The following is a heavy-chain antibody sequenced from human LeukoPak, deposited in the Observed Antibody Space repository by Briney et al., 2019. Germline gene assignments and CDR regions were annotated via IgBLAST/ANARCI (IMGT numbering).Heavy chain of an antibody. CDR2: IFYNGGP. J-gene: IGHJ5*02. Sequence: PSETLSLTCTASGDAITNSNYYWGWVRPSPGRGLEWLGNIFYNGGPYYHPSFKRRVVISVDTSKNHFSLTLNAVTAADTAVYYCARESNYHGSGTGWFDPWGQGTLVTVSS. V-gene: IGHV4-39*07. CDR3: ARESNYHGSGTGWFDP. D-gene: IGHD3-10*01. CDR1: GDAITNSNYY.